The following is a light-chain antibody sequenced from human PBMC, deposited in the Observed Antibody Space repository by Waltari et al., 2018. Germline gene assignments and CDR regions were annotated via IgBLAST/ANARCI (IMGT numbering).Light chain of an antibody. CDR2: AAS. Sequence: IQLTQSPSFLSASVGDRVTITCRASQGISSNLAWYQQKPGKAPKLLIYAASNLQSGVPSKFSGSGSGTDFSLTISSLQPEDFATYYCLQDYNYPRTFGQGTKVEIK. CDR1: QGISSN. J-gene: IGKJ1*01. CDR3: LQDYNYPRT. V-gene: IGKV1-6*01.